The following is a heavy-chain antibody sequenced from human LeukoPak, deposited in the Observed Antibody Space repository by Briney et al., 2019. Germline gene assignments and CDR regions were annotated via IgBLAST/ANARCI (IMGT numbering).Heavy chain of an antibody. CDR2: IYYSGST. D-gene: IGHD3-3*01. V-gene: IGHV4-39*01. CDR3: ARHTWRIPIPNWFDP. CDR1: GGSIRSRSYY. J-gene: IGHJ5*02. Sequence: SSETLSLTCTVSGGSIRSRSYYWGWIRQPPGKGLEWIGSIYYSGSTYYNPSPKSRVTISVDTSKNQFSLKLNSVTAADTAVYYCARHTWRIPIPNWFDPWGQGTLVTVSS.